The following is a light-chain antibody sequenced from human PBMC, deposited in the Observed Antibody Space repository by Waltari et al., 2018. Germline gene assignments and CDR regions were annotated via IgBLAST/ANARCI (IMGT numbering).Light chain of an antibody. CDR3: QAWDT. CDR2: QDN. CDR1: RLQNKY. Sequence: SYELTQPPSVSVSPGQTAAITCSGDRLQNKYTSWYLQKPGQSPVLVIYQDNKRPSGIPERFSGSNSGNTATLTISGTQAMDEGDYYCQAWDTFGGGTKLTVL. V-gene: IGLV3-1*01. J-gene: IGLJ2*01.